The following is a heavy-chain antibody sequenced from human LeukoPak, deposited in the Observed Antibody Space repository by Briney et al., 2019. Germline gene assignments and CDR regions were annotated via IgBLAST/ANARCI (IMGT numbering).Heavy chain of an antibody. CDR2: IYTSGST. CDR1: GGSISSGSYY. D-gene: IGHD5-18*01. V-gene: IGHV4-61*02. CDR3: ARNYGYNYGGNWYFDL. Sequence: SQTLSLTCTVSGGSISSGSYYWSWIRQPAGKGLEWIGRIYTSGSTNYNPSLKSRVTISVDTSKNQFSLKLTSVTAADTAVYYCARNYGYNYGGNWYFDLWGRGTLVTVSS. J-gene: IGHJ2*01.